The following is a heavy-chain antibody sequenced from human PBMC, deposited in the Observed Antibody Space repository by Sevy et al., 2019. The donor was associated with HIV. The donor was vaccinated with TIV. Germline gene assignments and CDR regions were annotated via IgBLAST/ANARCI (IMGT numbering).Heavy chain of an antibody. J-gene: IGHJ4*02. D-gene: IGHD3-22*01. CDR3: ARDRDSSGYPPY. Sequence: GGSLRLSCAASGFTFSSYSMNWVRQAPGKGLEWVSSISSSSSYIYYADSVKGRFTISRDNAKNSLYLQMNSLRAEDTAVYYCARDRDSSGYPPYWGQGTLVTVSS. CDR1: GFTFSSYS. CDR2: ISSSSSYI. V-gene: IGHV3-21*01.